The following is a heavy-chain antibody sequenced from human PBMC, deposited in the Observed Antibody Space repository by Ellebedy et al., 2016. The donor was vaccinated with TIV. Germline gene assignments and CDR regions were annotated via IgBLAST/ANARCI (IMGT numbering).Heavy chain of an antibody. Sequence: GGSLRLXXAASGFTFSSYGMHWVRQAPGKGLEWVAVISYDGSNKYYADSVKGRFTISRDNSKNTLYLQMNSLRAEDTAVYYCARDLGMKLRNFDYWGQGTLVTVSS. J-gene: IGHJ4*02. D-gene: IGHD4-23*01. CDR2: ISYDGSNK. CDR1: GFTFSSYG. CDR3: ARDLGMKLRNFDY. V-gene: IGHV3-30*03.